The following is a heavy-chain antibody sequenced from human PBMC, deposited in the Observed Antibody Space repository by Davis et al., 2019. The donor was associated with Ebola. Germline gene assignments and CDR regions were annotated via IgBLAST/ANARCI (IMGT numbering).Heavy chain of an antibody. D-gene: IGHD4-17*01. CDR2: IRSKANSYAT. CDR1: GFTFSDHY. CDR3: TISTVTSDY. Sequence: GGSLRLSCAASGFTFSDHYMDWVRQASGKGLEWVGRIRSKANSYATAYAASVKGRFTISRDDSKNTAYLQMNSLKTEDTAVYYCTISTVTSDYWGQGTLVTVSS. J-gene: IGHJ4*02. V-gene: IGHV3-73*01.